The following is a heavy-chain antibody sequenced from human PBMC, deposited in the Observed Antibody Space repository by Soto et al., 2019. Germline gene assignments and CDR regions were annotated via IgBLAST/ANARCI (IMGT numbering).Heavy chain of an antibody. V-gene: IGHV2-70*11. CDR3: ARIRTGTLGYYYGMDV. CDR2: IDWDDDK. J-gene: IGHJ6*02. D-gene: IGHD1-1*01. CDR1: GFSLSTSGMC. Sequence: GSGPTLVNPTQTLTLTCTFSGFSLSTSGMCVSWIRQPPGKALEWLARIDWDDDKYYSTSLKTRLTISKDTSKNQVVLTMTNMDPVDTATYYCARIRTGTLGYYYGMDVWGQGTTVTVSS.